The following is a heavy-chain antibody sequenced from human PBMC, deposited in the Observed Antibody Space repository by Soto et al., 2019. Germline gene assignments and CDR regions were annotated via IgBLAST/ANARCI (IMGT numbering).Heavy chain of an antibody. CDR2: MEPSSGRT. CDR1: GYSFTGLD. J-gene: IGHJ4*02. Sequence: ASVKVSCKASGYSFTGLDINWVRQTTGQGLEWMGWMEPSSGRTGYAQKFQGRVTMTRDTSINTAYMELSTLTSDDTAFYYCARGVTAGVDYWGQGTLVTVSS. D-gene: IGHD1-26*01. V-gene: IGHV1-8*01. CDR3: ARGVTAGVDY.